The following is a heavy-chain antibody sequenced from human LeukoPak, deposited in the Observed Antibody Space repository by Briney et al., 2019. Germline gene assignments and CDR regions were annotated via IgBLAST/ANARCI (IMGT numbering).Heavy chain of an antibody. V-gene: IGHV3-7*01. D-gene: IGHD1-26*01. CDR2: IKQDGSES. CDR1: GFIFSNYW. Sequence: GGSLRLSCAASGFIFSNYWMNWVRQGPGKGLEWVAYIKQDGSESYYVDSVMGRFTISSDNAKNSLYLQMNSLRPEDTADYYCASGNEFDYWGQGTLVAVSS. CDR3: ASGNEFDY. J-gene: IGHJ4*02.